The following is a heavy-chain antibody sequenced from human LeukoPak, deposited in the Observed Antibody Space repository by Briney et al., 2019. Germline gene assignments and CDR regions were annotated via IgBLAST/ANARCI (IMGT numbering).Heavy chain of an antibody. Sequence: SETLSLTCTVSGGSISSSTYYWSWIRQPPGKGLEWIGYIYYSGSTNYNPSLKSRVTISVDTSKNQFSLRLRSVTAADTAVYYCARVTGYMIEDYFDYWGQGTLVTVSS. D-gene: IGHD3-22*01. J-gene: IGHJ4*02. CDR1: GGSISSSTYY. CDR2: IYYSGST. CDR3: ARVTGYMIEDYFDY. V-gene: IGHV4-61*01.